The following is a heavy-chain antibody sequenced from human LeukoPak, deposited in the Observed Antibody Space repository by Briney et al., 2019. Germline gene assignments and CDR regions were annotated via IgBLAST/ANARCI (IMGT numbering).Heavy chain of an antibody. CDR1: GFTFSSYT. D-gene: IGHD1-14*01. Sequence: GGSLRLSCAASGFTFSSYTISWVRQAPGQGLEWMAGIITIFGTANYAQKFEGRVTITTDESTSTVYMQMSSLRAEDTAVYYCARVGMEPRYYFDYWGQGTLVTVSS. V-gene: IGHV1-69*05. CDR2: IITIFGTA. J-gene: IGHJ4*02. CDR3: ARVGMEPRYYFDY.